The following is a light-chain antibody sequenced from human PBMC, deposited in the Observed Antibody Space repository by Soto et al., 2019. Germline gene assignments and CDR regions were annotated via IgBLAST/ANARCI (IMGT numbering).Light chain of an antibody. CDR2: DAS. Sequence: EIVMTQSPATLSVSPGESATLSCRASQSLGTSLVWYQQKPGQDPRVLIYDASTRATGVPARFSGSGSGTEFTLTISSLKSEDFAVDYCQQYKNWWTFGQGNKVDIK. CDR3: QQYKNWWT. J-gene: IGKJ1*01. V-gene: IGKV3-15*01. CDR1: QSLGTS.